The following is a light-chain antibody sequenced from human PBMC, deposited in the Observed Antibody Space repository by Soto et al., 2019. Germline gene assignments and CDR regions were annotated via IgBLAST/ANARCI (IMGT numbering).Light chain of an antibody. CDR3: QQYGSSPPRFT. Sequence: EIVLTQSPGTRSLSPGERATLSCRASRSVSSSYLAWYQQKPGQAPRLLIYGASSRATGIPDRFSGSGSGTDFTLTISRLEPEDFAVYYCQQYGSSPPRFTFGPGTKVDIK. V-gene: IGKV3-20*01. J-gene: IGKJ3*01. CDR1: RSVSSSY. CDR2: GAS.